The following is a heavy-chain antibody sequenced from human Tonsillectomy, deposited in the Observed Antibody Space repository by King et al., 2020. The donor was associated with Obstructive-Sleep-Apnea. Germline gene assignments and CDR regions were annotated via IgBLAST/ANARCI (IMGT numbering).Heavy chain of an antibody. J-gene: IGHJ5*02. CDR2: ISGRT. D-gene: IGHD6-13*01. V-gene: IGHV4-39*07. Sequence: LQLQESAPGLVKASETLSLTCTVSGGSVNTRTYYWGWIRQSPGRGLEWIGTISGRTYYNPSLKSRVTLSVDTSMNQFSLKLTSVTAADTAVYYCAREGAAGTNWFDPWGQGTLVTVSS. CDR1: GGSVNTRTYY. CDR3: AREGAAGTNWFDP.